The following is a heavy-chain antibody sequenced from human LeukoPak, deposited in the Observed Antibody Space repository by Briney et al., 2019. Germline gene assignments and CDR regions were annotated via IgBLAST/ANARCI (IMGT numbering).Heavy chain of an antibody. J-gene: IGHJ4*02. CDR3: ARKTGAGKTDY. CDR1: GGSISRYY. Sequence: SETLSLTCTVSGGSISRYYWSWIRQPPGKGLEWIGYIYYSGSANYDPSLKSRVTISVDTSKNQFSLKLSSVTAADTAVYYCARKTGAGKTDYWGQGTLVTVSS. D-gene: IGHD1/OR15-1a*01. CDR2: IYYSGSA. V-gene: IGHV4-59*12.